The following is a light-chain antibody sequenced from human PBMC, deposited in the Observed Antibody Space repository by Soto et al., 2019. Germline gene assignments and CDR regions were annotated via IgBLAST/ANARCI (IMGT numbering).Light chain of an antibody. Sequence: QPVLTQPPSASGTPGQRVTISCSGSSSSVGRNTVNWFQQLPGTAPKLLIYSNNLRPSGFPDRFSASKSVTSASLAISGLQSEDEADYYCAAWDDSLKGWLFGGGTKLTVL. J-gene: IGLJ3*02. CDR1: SSSVGRNT. V-gene: IGLV1-44*01. CDR3: AAWDDSLKGWL. CDR2: SNN.